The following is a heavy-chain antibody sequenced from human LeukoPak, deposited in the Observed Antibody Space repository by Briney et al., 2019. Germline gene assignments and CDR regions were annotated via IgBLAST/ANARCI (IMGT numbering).Heavy chain of an antibody. CDR3: SGTSYVWGSYRSLDL. V-gene: IGHV3-49*04. CDR2: IRTKAYGGTP. CDR1: GFTFGDYA. J-gene: IGHJ5*02. Sequence: PGGSLRLSCTTSGFTFGDYAMSWVRQAPGKGLKWVGFIRTKAYGGTPEYAASVKGRFTISRDDFKSIAYLQVNSLKTEDTAVYFCSGTSYVWGSYRSLDLWGQGTLVTVSS. D-gene: IGHD3-16*02.